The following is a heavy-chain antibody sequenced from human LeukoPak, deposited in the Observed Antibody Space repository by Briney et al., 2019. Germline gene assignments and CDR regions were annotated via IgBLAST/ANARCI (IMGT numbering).Heavy chain of an antibody. J-gene: IGHJ4*02. CDR2: IRSKVHGGTA. D-gene: IGHD3-10*01. CDR3: TTVLLWFGELVY. CDR1: GFTFGEDT. V-gene: IGHV3-49*03. Sequence: GGSLRLSCTPSGFTFGEDTMSWFRQAPGKGLEWVGFIRSKVHGGTAEYAASVKGRFTISRDDSKSIAYLQMNSLKTEDTAVYYCTTVLLWFGELVYWGQGTLVTVSS.